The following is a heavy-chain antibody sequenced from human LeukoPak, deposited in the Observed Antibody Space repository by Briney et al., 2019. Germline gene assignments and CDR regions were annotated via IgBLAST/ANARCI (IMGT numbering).Heavy chain of an antibody. CDR3: ARVDSGNYDY. V-gene: IGHV3-23*01. CDR1: GFRFSSYD. Sequence: QTGVSLRLSCAASGFRFSSYDMSWVRQAPGKGLEYVSSIDGSDGASYYADSVKGRFTISRDNSKNALFLQMNSLRVEDTAVYYCARVDSGNYDYWGQGTLLSVSS. CDR2: IDGSDGAS. D-gene: IGHD1-26*01. J-gene: IGHJ4*02.